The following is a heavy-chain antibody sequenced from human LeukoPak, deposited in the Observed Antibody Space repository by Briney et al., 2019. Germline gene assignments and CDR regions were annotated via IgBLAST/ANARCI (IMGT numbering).Heavy chain of an antibody. CDR3: ARFGASGSYYEFGY. J-gene: IGHJ4*02. D-gene: IGHD3-10*01. V-gene: IGHV1-8*01. CDR1: GYTFTSYD. Sequence: ASVMVSCKASGYTFTSYDINWVRQATGQGLEWMGWMNPNSGNTGYAQKFQGRVTMTRNTSISTAYMELSSLRSEDTAVYYCARFGASGSYYEFGYWGQGTLVTVSS. CDR2: MNPNSGNT.